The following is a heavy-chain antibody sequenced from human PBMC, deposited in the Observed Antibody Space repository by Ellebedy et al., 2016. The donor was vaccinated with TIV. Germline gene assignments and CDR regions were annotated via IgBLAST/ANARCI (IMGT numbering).Heavy chain of an antibody. D-gene: IGHD1-26*01. Sequence: GGSLRLSXAASGSTFSSHAMSWVRQAPGKGLEWVSFISTGSFSIDYTDSVKGRFTISRDDAKNSVYLQMSNPRAEDTAVYYCAAGATGMFGWFDAWGQGALVTVSS. CDR3: AAGATGMFGWFDA. CDR1: GSTFSSHA. V-gene: IGHV3-21*01. J-gene: IGHJ5*02. CDR2: ISTGSFSI.